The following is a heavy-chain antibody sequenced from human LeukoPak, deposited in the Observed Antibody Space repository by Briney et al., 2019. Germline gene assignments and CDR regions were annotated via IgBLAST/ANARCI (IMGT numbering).Heavy chain of an antibody. D-gene: IGHD3-10*01. Sequence: GSSLRLSCAPSGFTFGSYALHCVRQAPGKGLEGVAVISHDGRHKFYADSVTGRLTISRDNSKNTLDLQANNLRAEDTAMYYCARGLVTTVVRGVPGWGGMDVWGQGTAVTVSS. CDR2: ISHDGRHK. CDR3: ARGLVTTVVRGVPGWGGMDV. CDR1: GFTFGSYA. J-gene: IGHJ6*02. V-gene: IGHV3-30*01.